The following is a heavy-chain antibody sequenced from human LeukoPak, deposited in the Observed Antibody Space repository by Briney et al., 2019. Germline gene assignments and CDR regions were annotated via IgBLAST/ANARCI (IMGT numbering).Heavy chain of an antibody. CDR1: GFPFSDFS. J-gene: IGHJ4*02. CDR2: VSGSGDST. D-gene: IGHD3-16*01. CDR3: AKSPYIASHIDFDY. V-gene: IGHV3-23*01. Sequence: GGSLRLSCATSGFPFSDFSMSWVRQAPGKGLEWVSTVSGSGDSTWYADSVKGRFTISRDNSKSTLYLQMNSLRAEDTAVYYCAKSPYIASHIDFDYWGQGTLVTVSS.